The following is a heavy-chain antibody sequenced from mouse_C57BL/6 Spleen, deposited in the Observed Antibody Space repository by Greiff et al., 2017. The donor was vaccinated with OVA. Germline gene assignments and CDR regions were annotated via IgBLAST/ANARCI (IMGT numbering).Heavy chain of an antibody. V-gene: IGHV1-26*01. D-gene: IGHD4-1*01. CDR2: INPINGGT. Sequence: VQLQQSGPELVKPGASVKISCKASGYTFTDYYMNWVKQSHGKSLEWIGDINPINGGTSYNQKFKGKATLTVDKSSSTAYMELRSLTSEDSAVYYCARFAIANWEGAMDYWGQGTSVTVSS. CDR3: ARFAIANWEGAMDY. CDR1: GYTFTDYY. J-gene: IGHJ4*01.